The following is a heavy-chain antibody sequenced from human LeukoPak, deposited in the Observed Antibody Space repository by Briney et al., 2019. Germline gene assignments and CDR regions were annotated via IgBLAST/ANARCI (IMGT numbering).Heavy chain of an antibody. CDR2: IKQDGGQI. CDR1: EFTFSSYW. CDR3: ARLGARQMLEY. Sequence: GGSLRLSCAASEFTFSSYWMSWVRQAPGKGLEWVANIKQDGGQIYYLESVKGRFTVSRDNAKNSLYLQMDSLRAEDTAVYYCARLGARQMLEYWGQGTLVTVSS. J-gene: IGHJ4*02. D-gene: IGHD4-17*01. V-gene: IGHV3-7*01.